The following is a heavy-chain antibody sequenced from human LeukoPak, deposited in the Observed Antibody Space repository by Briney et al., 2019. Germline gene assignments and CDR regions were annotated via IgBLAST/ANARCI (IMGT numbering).Heavy chain of an antibody. CDR2: INPNSGGT. V-gene: IGHV1-2*02. Sequence: ASVKVSCKASGYTFTGYYIHWVRQAPGQGLEWIGWINPNSGGTNYAQNFQGRVTMTRDTSISTVYMELSRLKSDDTAVYYCARDHYYDMDVWGKGTTVIISS. J-gene: IGHJ6*03. CDR1: GYTFTGYY. CDR3: ARDHYYDMDV.